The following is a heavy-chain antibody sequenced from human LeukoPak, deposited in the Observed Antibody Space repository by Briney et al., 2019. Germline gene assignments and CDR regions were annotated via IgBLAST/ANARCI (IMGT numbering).Heavy chain of an antibody. D-gene: IGHD3-22*01. CDR1: GGSISSSSYY. V-gene: IGHV4-39*07. CDR3: ARAPFTMIVVVITGFDI. CDR2: IYYSGST. Sequence: SETLSLTCTVSGGSISSSSYYWGWIRQPPGKGLEWIGSIYYSGSTYYNPSLKSRGTISVDTSKNQFSLKLSSVTAADTAVYYCARAPFTMIVVVITGFDIWGQGTMVTVSS. J-gene: IGHJ3*02.